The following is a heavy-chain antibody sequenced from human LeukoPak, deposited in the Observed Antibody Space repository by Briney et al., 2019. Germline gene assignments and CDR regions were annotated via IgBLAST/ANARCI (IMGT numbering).Heavy chain of an antibody. J-gene: IGHJ4*02. CDR2: IKQDGSEK. V-gene: IGHV3-7*03. CDR1: GFTFSSYW. D-gene: IGHD4/OR15-4a*01. CDR3: ARRAGAYSHPYDY. Sequence: GGSLRLSCAASGFTFSSYWMSWVRQAPGKGLEWVANIKQDGSEKYYGGSVKGRFTISRDNSKNTLYLQMNSLRAEDTAVYYCARRAGAYSHPYDYWGQGTLVTVSS.